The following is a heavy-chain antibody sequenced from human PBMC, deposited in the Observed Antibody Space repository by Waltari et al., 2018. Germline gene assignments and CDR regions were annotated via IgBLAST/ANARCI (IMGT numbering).Heavy chain of an antibody. J-gene: IGHJ4*01. CDR1: GYTFSGYF. CDR3: ASLGQNERGH. V-gene: IGHV1-2*02. Sequence: QVQLVQSGAEVKKPGASIKVSCKASGYTFSGYFIHWVRQAPGQGVEWMGWLSPTNGALHLTMKCQRRVTVTGDMSVSAAYMELRTLTSDDTGVYYCASLGQNERGHWGQGSLVIVSS. CDR2: LSPTNGAL.